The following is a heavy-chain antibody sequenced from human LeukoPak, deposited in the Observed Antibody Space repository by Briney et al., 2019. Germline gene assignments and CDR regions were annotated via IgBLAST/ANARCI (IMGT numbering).Heavy chain of an antibody. V-gene: IGHV4-34*01. CDR2: VNHSGVT. D-gene: IGHD3-22*01. Sequence: SETLSLTCDVYGESLNNYYWSWIRQPPGKGLEWSGEVNHSGVTKYHPSLKSRVTISLDTSKNQFSLKLTSVTAADTAVFYCARGVHYDNSGYYHWGFDFRCQGTLVTVAS. CDR3: ARGVHYDNSGYYHWGFDF. CDR1: GESLNNYY. J-gene: IGHJ4*02.